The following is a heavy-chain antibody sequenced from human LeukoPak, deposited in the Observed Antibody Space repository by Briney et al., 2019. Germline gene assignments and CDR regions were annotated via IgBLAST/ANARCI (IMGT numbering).Heavy chain of an antibody. J-gene: IGHJ5*02. CDR2: IYYSGST. D-gene: IGHD2-21*01. Sequence: SETLPLTCTVSGGSISSYYWSWIRQPPGKGLEWIGYIYYSGSTNYNPSLKSRVTISVDTSKNQFSLKLSSVTAADTAVYYCARDREGYCGGDCWYNWFDPWGQGTLVTVSS. V-gene: IGHV4-59*01. CDR1: GGSISSYY. CDR3: ARDREGYCGGDCWYNWFDP.